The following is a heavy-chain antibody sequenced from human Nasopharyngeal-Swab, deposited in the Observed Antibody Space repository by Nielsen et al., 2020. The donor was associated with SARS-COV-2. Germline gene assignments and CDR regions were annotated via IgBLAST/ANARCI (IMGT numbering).Heavy chain of an antibody. CDR2: ISYDGSNK. Sequence: WIRQPPGKGLEWVAVISYDGSNKYYADSVKGRFTISRDNSKNTLYLQMNSLRPDDAAVYYCARAGIAADGDFDYWGQGTLVTVSP. D-gene: IGHD6-13*01. J-gene: IGHJ4*02. V-gene: IGHV3-30-3*01. CDR3: ARAGIAADGDFDY.